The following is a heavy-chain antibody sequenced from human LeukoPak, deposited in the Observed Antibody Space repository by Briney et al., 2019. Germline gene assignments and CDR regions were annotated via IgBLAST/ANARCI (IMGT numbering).Heavy chain of an antibody. CDR2: IKSDGSST. CDR3: ARDIAYCSGGSCYSAGLG. Sequence: GGSLRLSCAASGFTFSSYWMHWVRQAPGKGLVWVSRIKSDGSSTSYADSVKGRFTISRDNAKNTLYLQMNSLRAEDTAVYYCARDIAYCSGGSCYSAGLGWGQGTLVTVSS. J-gene: IGHJ4*02. D-gene: IGHD2-15*01. CDR1: GFTFSSYW. V-gene: IGHV3-74*01.